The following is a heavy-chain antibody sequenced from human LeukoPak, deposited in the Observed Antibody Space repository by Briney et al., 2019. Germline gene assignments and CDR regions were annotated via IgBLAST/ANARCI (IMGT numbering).Heavy chain of an antibody. J-gene: IGHJ5*02. CDR3: ARRGYYDSRGWFDP. Sequence: SETLSLTCTVSGYSISSGYYWSWIRQSPGRGLEWIGSIYHSGYTYYNPSLKSRVTISVDTSKNQFSLKLSSVTAADTAVYYCARRGYYDSRGWFDPWGQGTLVTVSS. V-gene: IGHV4-38-2*02. D-gene: IGHD3-22*01. CDR1: GYSISSGYY. CDR2: IYHSGYT.